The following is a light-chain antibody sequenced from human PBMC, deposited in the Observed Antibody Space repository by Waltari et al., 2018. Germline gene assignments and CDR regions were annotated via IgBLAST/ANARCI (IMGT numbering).Light chain of an antibody. V-gene: IGKV3-20*01. J-gene: IGKJ1*01. CDR1: QSVNIY. CDR2: QTS. Sequence: IVLTQSPGTLSLSPGETATLSCRASQSVNIYLAWYQQKPGQAPRLLIYQTSPRAAGIPDRFSGSGSGTDFSLTISRLEPEDFAVYYCQHYLRLPATFGQGTTVEI. CDR3: QHYLRLPAT.